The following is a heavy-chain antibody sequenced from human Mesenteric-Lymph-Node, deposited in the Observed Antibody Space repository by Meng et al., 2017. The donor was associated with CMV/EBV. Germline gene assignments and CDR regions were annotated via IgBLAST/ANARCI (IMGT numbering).Heavy chain of an antibody. D-gene: IGHD2-2*01. V-gene: IGHV4-39*01. Sequence: SETLSLTCTVSGGSISSSSHYWGWIRQPPGKGLEWIGSIYYSGSTYYNPSLKSRVTISVDTSKNQFSLKLSSVTAADTAVYYCARHIYCSSTSCYDYYFDYWGQGTLVTVSS. CDR3: ARHIYCSSTSCYDYYFDY. CDR2: IYYSGST. CDR1: GGSISSSSHY. J-gene: IGHJ4*02.